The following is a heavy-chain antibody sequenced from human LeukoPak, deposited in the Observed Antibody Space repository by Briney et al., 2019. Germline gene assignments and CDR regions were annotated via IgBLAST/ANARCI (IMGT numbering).Heavy chain of an antibody. CDR1: GFTFSSYG. CDR3: AKDPHQRIAVAGYFDY. Sequence: GGSLRLSCAASGFTFSSYGMHWVRQAPGKGLESVAVIWYDGSNKNYADSVKGRFTISRDNSKNTLYLQMNSLRVEDTAVYYCAKDPHQRIAVAGYFDYWGQGTLVTVSS. CDR2: IWYDGSNK. D-gene: IGHD6-19*01. V-gene: IGHV3-33*06. J-gene: IGHJ4*02.